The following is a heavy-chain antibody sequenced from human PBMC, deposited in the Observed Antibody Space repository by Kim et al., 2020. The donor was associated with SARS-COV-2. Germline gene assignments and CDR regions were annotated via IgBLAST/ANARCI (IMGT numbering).Heavy chain of an antibody. V-gene: IGHV3-48*03. Sequence: GGSLRLSCAASGFTFSNDELHWVRQAPGKGLEWLSYISSSGSTIHDAYSVKRRFTVSRDNAKISLYLQMNSLKVEDTAVYYCAAGMTNPGFDYWGQGTLVTVAS. CDR3: AAGMTNPGFDY. J-gene: IGHJ4*02. CDR1: GFTFSNDE. CDR2: ISSSGSTI.